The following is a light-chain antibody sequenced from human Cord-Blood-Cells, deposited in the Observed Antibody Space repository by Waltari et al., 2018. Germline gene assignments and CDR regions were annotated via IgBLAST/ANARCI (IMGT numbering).Light chain of an antibody. CDR1: SSDVGGYNY. CDR3: SSYTSSSTQV. J-gene: IGLJ3*02. V-gene: IGLV2-14*01. CDR2: DVS. Sequence: QSALTQPASVSGSPGQSITISCTGTSSDVGGYNYVPWYQQHPGKAPKLMIYDVSNRPSGVSNRFSGSNSGNTASLTISGLQAEDEADYYCSSYTSSSTQVFGGGTKLTVL.